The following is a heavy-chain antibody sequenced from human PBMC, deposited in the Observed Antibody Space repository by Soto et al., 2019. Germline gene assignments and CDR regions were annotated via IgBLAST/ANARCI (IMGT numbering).Heavy chain of an antibody. CDR3: ATERYQVISDGMDV. V-gene: IGHV1-2*02. CDR2: INPQTGGT. J-gene: IGHJ6*02. Sequence: QVQLVQSGAEVKTPGASVRVSCKASGYTFTGYYIHWVREAPGQGLEWMGWINPQTGGTSYAQKFQGRVTLSRDTSINTAYLELSRLTFDDAAVYFCATERYQVISDGMDVWGQGTTVTVSS. D-gene: IGHD2-2*01. CDR1: GYTFTGYY.